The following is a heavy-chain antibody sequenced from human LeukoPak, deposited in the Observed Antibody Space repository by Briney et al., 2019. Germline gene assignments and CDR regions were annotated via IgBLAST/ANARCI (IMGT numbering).Heavy chain of an antibody. J-gene: IGHJ4*02. CDR2: INYSGGT. V-gene: IGHV4-34*01. CDR1: GGSFSAYY. Sequence: PSETQSLTCAVYGGSFSAYYWSWIRQPPGKGLEWIGEINYSGGTNCNPSLKSRVTISVDTSKNQLSLKLSSVTAADTAIYYCARVDKNGGTTFNYWGQGTLVTVSS. CDR3: ARVDKNGGTTFNY. D-gene: IGHD1-7*01.